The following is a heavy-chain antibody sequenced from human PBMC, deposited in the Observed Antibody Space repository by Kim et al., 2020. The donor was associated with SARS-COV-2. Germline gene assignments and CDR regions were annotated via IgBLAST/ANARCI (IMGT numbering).Heavy chain of an antibody. Sequence: YADAVKGRFTISRDNSKSTVSQQMNSLRTEDSALYYCAKAVVGRLQGLDSWGQGALVIVSS. D-gene: IGHD6-19*01. CDR3: AKAVVGRLQGLDS. J-gene: IGHJ4*02. V-gene: IGHV3-43*01.